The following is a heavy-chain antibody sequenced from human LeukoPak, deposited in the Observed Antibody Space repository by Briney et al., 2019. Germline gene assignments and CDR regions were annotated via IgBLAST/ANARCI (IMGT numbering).Heavy chain of an antibody. D-gene: IGHD6-13*01. J-gene: IGHJ5*02. CDR2: INRSGST. CDR1: GGSFSGYY. V-gene: IGHV4-34*01. Sequence: SETLSLTCAVYGGSFSGYYWSWIRQPPGKGLEWIGEINRSGSTNYNPSLKSRVTISVDTSKNQFSLKLSSVTAADTAVYYCARGIIAAAGPFDPWGQGTLVTVSS. CDR3: ARGIIAAAGPFDP.